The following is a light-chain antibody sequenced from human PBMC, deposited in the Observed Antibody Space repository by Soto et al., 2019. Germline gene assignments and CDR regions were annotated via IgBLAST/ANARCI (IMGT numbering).Light chain of an antibody. Sequence: ECVLGQSTGTLSLPPGAGATLSCWDRRSPSRSGVDGYQQKPGQAPRLLIYVTSTRAAGIPDNFNATRAAGIPDRFSGSGSGTDFTLTISRVEPEDFAVYFCQQFGGAFPFAPGPKLNI. J-gene: IGKJ3*01. CDR1: RSPSRSG. CDR2: VTS. V-gene: IGKV3-20*01. CDR3: QQFGGAFP.